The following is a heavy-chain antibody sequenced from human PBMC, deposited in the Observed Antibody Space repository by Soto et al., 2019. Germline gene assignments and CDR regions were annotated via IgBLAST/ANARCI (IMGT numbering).Heavy chain of an antibody. CDR2: MNPNSGNT. CDR3: ARGWYYGSGSPCDP. V-gene: IGHV1-8*01. Sequence: QVQLVQSGAEVKKPGASVKVSCKASGYTFTSYDINWVRQATGQGLEWMGWMNPNSGNTGYAQKFQGRVTMTRNTXLSTATMKLSSLRSEDTAVYYCARGWYYGSGSPCDPWGQGTLVTVSS. CDR1: GYTFTSYD. J-gene: IGHJ5*02. D-gene: IGHD3-10*01.